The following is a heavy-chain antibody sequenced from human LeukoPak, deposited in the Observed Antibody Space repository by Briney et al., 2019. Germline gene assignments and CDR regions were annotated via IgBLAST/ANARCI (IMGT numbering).Heavy chain of an antibody. CDR3: ARDLSPDTAAGVYYFDF. CDR2: ISWNSGSI. CDR1: GFTFDDYA. D-gene: IGHD6-13*01. V-gene: IGHV3-9*01. J-gene: IGHJ4*02. Sequence: GRSLRLSCAASGFTFDDYAMHWVRQAPGKGLEWVSGISWNSGSIGYADSVKGRFTISRDNSKNTLFLQMNSLRAEDTAVYYCARDLSPDTAAGVYYFDFRGQGTLVTVSP.